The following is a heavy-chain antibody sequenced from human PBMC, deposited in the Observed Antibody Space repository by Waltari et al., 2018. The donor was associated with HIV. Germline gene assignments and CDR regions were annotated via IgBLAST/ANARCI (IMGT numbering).Heavy chain of an antibody. J-gene: IGHJ4*02. V-gene: IGHV4-39*01. Sequence: QLQLQESGPGLVKPSETLSLTCTVSGGSISSTSYFWGWIRQPPGKGLEWIGSIYYSGSTYYNPSLKSRVTISVDTSKNQFSLKLSSVTAADTAVYYCARHSFTGYSNGWPSDCWGQGTLVTVSS. CDR3: ARHSFTGYSNGWPSDC. CDR1: GGSISSTSYF. CDR2: IYYSGST. D-gene: IGHD6-19*01.